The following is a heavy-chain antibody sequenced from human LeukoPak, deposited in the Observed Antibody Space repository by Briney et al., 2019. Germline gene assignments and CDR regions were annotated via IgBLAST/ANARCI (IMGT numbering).Heavy chain of an antibody. CDR1: GFTFSSYS. D-gene: IGHD2-21*01. Sequence: GGSLRLSCAASGFTFSSYSMNWVRQAPGKGLEWVSSISSSSYIYYADSVEGRFTISRDNAKNSLYLQMNSLRAEDTAVYYCARGIPDYWGQGTLVTVSS. CDR3: ARGIPDY. J-gene: IGHJ4*02. CDR2: ISSSSYI. V-gene: IGHV3-21*01.